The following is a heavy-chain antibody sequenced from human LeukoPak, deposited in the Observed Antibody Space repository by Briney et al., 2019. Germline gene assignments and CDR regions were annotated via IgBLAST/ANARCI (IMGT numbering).Heavy chain of an antibody. V-gene: IGHV3-74*01. D-gene: IGHD2-2*01. Sequence: GGSLRLSCAASGLTFSSYWMHWVRQAPGKGLVWVSRINNDGSSTSYADSVKGRFTISRDNAKNTLYLQMNSLRAQDTAVYYCVREGPGHCSSNCRMAFDYWGQGTLVTVSS. CDR1: GLTFSSYW. J-gene: IGHJ4*02. CDR3: VREGPGHCSSNCRMAFDY. CDR2: INNDGSST.